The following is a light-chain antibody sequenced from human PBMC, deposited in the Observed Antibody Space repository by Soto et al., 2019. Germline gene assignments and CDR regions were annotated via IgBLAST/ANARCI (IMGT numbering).Light chain of an antibody. CDR3: QQRRSWPIT. CDR2: DAS. CDR1: QSVTSY. J-gene: IGKJ5*01. V-gene: IGKV3-11*01. Sequence: ESVLTQTPATLSLSPGERATLCCRASQSVTSYLAWYQQPPGQAPRLLIYDASRRATGIPARFSASGSGADFTLTISTLEPEDFAVYYCQQRRSWPITFGQGTRLE.